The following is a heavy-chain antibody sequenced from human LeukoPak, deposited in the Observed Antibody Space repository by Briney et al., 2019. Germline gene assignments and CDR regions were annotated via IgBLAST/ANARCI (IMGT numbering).Heavy chain of an antibody. CDR2: ISSSGGST. CDR3: AKYCGYSSSWYKLGFDY. V-gene: IGHV3-23*01. D-gene: IGHD6-13*01. CDR1: GFTFSTYA. J-gene: IGHJ4*02. Sequence: GGSLRLSCAAPGFTFSTYAMSWVRQAPGKGLEWVAAISSSGGSTYYADSVKGRFTISRDNSKNTLYLQMNSLRAEDTAVYYCAKYCGYSSSWYKLGFDYWGQGTLVTVSS.